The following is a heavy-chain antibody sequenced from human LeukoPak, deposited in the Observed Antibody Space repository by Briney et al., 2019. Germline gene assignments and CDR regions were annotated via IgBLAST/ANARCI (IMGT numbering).Heavy chain of an antibody. CDR2: IYYSGST. J-gene: IGHJ4*02. CDR3: ARATIGYCSSTSCRAGYFDY. V-gene: IGHV4-59*13. CDR1: GGSISSYY. D-gene: IGHD2-2*01. Sequence: PSETLSLTCTVSGGSISSYYWSWIRQPPGKGLEWIGYIYYSGSTNYNPSLKSRVTISVDTSKNQFSLKLSSVTAADTVVYYCARATIGYCSSTSCRAGYFDYWGQGTLVTVSS.